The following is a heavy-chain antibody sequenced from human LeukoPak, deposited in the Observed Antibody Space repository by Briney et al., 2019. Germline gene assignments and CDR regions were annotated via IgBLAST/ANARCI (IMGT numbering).Heavy chain of an antibody. V-gene: IGHV4-59*08. CDR1: GGSISSYY. CDR2: IYYGGST. Sequence: SETLSFTCTVSGGSISSYYWSWIRQPPGKGLEWIGYIYYGGSTNYNPSLKSRVTISVDTSKNQFSLKLSSVTAADTAVYYCASAYYYGMDVWGQGTTVTVSS. J-gene: IGHJ6*02. CDR3: ASAYYYGMDV.